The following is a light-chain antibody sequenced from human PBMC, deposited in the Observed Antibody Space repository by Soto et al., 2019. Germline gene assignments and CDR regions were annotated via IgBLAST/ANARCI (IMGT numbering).Light chain of an antibody. CDR3: QQLNSYPLT. V-gene: IGKV1-9*01. CDR1: QGISSY. CDR2: AAS. Sequence: DIQLTQSPSFLSASVGDRVTITCRASQGISSYLAWYQQKPGKAPKLLIYAASTLQSGVPSRFSGSGSGTEFTLIISSLQPEDFATYYCQQLNSYPLTFGGGTKVDIK. J-gene: IGKJ4*01.